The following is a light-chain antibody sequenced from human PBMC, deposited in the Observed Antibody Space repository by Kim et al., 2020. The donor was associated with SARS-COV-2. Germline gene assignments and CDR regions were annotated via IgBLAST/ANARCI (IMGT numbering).Light chain of an antibody. CDR3: QQYGRSPLT. Sequence: APGERTTLPCRASQGVSSSFLAWYQQKPGQAPRLLIYGASSRATGIPDRFSGSGSGTDFTLTISRLEPEDFAVYYCQQYGRSPLTFGGGTRVDIK. CDR1: QGVSSSF. CDR2: GAS. V-gene: IGKV3-20*01. J-gene: IGKJ4*01.